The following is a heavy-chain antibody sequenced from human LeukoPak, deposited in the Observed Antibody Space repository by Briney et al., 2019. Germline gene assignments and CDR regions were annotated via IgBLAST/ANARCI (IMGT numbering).Heavy chain of an antibody. Sequence: SETLSLTCTVSGGSISSYYWNWVRQPPGKGLEWIGYVYYTGSTNYNPSLKSRVTISLHTSKNQFSLKLSSVTAADTALYYCARDKGLGGSYYKPNWFDPWGQGTLVTVSS. CDR1: GGSISSYY. J-gene: IGHJ5*02. V-gene: IGHV4-59*01. CDR3: ARDKGLGGSYYKPNWFDP. D-gene: IGHD1-26*01. CDR2: VYYTGST.